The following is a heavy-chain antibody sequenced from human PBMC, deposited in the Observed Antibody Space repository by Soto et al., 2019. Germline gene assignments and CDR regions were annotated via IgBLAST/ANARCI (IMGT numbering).Heavy chain of an antibody. CDR1: GGSISSYY. V-gene: IGHV4-59*01. CDR3: ASGYCSGGRCYPIDY. CDR2: IYYSGST. Sequence: LSETLSLTCTVSGGSISSYYWSWIRQPPGKGLEWIGYIYYSGSTNYNPSLKSRVTISVDTSKNQFSLKLSSVTAADTAVYYCASGYCSGGRCYPIDYCGQRTLVTHSS. D-gene: IGHD2-15*01. J-gene: IGHJ4*02.